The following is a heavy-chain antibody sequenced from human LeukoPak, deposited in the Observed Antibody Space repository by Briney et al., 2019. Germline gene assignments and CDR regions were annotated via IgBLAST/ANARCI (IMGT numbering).Heavy chain of an antibody. J-gene: IGHJ4*02. CDR2: IYHNGTT. CDR3: ASSPILWFGAQFRAARTYYFDY. Sequence: SETLSLTCTVSGYSISSGYYWGWIRQPPGKGLEWIGNIYHNGTTHYNPSLKSRVTISVDTSKNQFSLNLSSVTAADTAVYYCASSPILWFGAQFRAARTYYFDYWGQGTLVTVSS. CDR1: GYSISSGYY. V-gene: IGHV4-38-2*02. D-gene: IGHD3-10*01.